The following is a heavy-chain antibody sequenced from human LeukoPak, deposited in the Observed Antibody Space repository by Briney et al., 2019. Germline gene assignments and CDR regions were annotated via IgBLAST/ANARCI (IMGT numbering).Heavy chain of an antibody. CDR2: IYYTGST. V-gene: IGHV4-59*01. CDR1: GGSISSFH. J-gene: IGHJ5*02. Sequence: SETLSLTCTVSGGSISSFHWSWIRQPPGKGLEWIGYIYYTGSTNYNPSLKSRLTISVDTSKNQFSLKLSSVTAADTAVYYCARASETLRRFDPWGQGTLVTVSS. CDR3: ARASETLRRFDP.